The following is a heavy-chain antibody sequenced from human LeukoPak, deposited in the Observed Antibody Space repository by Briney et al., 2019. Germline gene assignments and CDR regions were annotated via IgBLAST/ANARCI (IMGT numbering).Heavy chain of an antibody. V-gene: IGHV3-21*01. CDR2: ISSSSRYI. CDR1: VFTFSSYS. J-gene: IGHJ4*02. Sequence: GGSLRLSCAASVFTFSSYSMNWVRQAPGKGLEWVSSISSSSRYIYYADSVKGRFTISRDTSKDSLYLQMNTLSAEAKAVYDCARDSGYSYGYPFDYWGQGTLVTVSS. D-gene: IGHD5-18*01. CDR3: ARDSGYSYGYPFDY.